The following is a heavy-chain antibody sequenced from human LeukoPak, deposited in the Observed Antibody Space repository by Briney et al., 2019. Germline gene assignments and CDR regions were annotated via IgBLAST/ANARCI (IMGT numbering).Heavy chain of an antibody. CDR3: AREEYYGSGSYYKFFDY. D-gene: IGHD3-10*01. V-gene: IGHV1-2*02. Sequence: ASVKVSCKTSGYTFTGYYMHWVRQAPGQGLEWMGWINPNSGGTNYAQKFQGRVTMTRDTSISTAYMELSRLRSDDTAVYYCAREEYYGSGSYYKFFDYWGQGTLVTVSS. CDR2: INPNSGGT. CDR1: GYTFTGYY. J-gene: IGHJ4*02.